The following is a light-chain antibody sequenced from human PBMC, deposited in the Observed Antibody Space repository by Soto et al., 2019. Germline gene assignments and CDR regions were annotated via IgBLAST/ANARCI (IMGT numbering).Light chain of an antibody. V-gene: IGKV1-12*01. CDR3: QQTNSFPLT. J-gene: IGKJ5*01. CDR1: QGISDW. Sequence: DIQMTQSPSSWAASVGDRGTIACRSSQGISDWLDWDQQKPRKATQLLIYAASSSQSGAPSRFSGSGSGTDFPINISSLQPEDFETYYCQQTNSFPLTFGQGTRLEIK. CDR2: AAS.